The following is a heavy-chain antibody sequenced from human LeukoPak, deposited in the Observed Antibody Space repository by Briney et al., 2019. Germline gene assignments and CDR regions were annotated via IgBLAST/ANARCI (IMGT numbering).Heavy chain of an antibody. CDR1: GFSFSTSS. CDR2: ISSSISAI. D-gene: IGHD5-18*01. CDR3: VFGYSYGRFDY. J-gene: IGHJ4*02. Sequence: GGSLRLSCAASGFSFSTSSMNWVRQAPGKGLEWISYISSSISAIYYGDSVKGRFAISRDNSKNTLYLQMNSLRAEDTAVYYCVFGYSYGRFDYWGQGTLVTVSS. V-gene: IGHV3-48*01.